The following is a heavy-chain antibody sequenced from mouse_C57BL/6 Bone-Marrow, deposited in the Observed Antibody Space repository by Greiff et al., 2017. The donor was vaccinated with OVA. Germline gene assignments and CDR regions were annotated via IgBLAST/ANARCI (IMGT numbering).Heavy chain of an antibody. Sequence: EVKVVESGGGLVKPGGSLKLSCAASGFTFSDYGMHWVRQAPEKGLEWVAYISSGSSTIYYADTVKGRFTISRDNAKNTLFLQMTSLRSEDTAMYYCARRETTVRYFDYWGQGTTLTVSS. V-gene: IGHV5-17*01. J-gene: IGHJ2*01. CDR2: ISSGSSTI. CDR1: GFTFSDYG. CDR3: ARRETTVRYFDY. D-gene: IGHD1-1*01.